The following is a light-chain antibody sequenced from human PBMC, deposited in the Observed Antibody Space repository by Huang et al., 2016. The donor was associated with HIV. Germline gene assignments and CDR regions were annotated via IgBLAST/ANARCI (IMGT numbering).Light chain of an antibody. J-gene: IGKJ1*01. CDR2: SAS. Sequence: EVVMTQSPAILSVSPGERATLSCRASQSVTSNLAWYQQKPGQDPRLLIYSASTRATGIPARFSGSGSGTEFTLTISSLQSEDFAVYYCQHYNNWPWWTFGQGTKVEMK. V-gene: IGKV3-15*01. CDR1: QSVTSN. CDR3: QHYNNWPWWT.